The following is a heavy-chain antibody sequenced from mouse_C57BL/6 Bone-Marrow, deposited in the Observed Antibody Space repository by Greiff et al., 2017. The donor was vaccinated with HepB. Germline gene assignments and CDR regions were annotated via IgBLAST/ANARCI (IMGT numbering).Heavy chain of an antibody. Sequence: VQLQQPGAELVKPGASVKLSCKASGYTFTSYWMHWVKQRLGQGLEWIGMIHPNSGSTNYNEKFKSKATLTVDKSSSTAYMQLSSLTSEDSAVYYCARNYGNDWYFDVWGTGTTVTVSS. CDR2: IHPNSGST. CDR3: ARNYGNDWYFDV. CDR1: GYTFTSYW. D-gene: IGHD2-1*01. V-gene: IGHV1-64*01. J-gene: IGHJ1*03.